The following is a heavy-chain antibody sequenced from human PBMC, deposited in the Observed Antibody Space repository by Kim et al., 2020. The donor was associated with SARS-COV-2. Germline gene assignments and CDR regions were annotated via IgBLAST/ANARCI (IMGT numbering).Heavy chain of an antibody. V-gene: IGHV3-7*01. D-gene: IGHD4-4*01. CDR1: GFPFSDYW. Sequence: GGSLRLSCAASGFPFSDYWMSWVRQAPGKGLEWVANIRQRGTEKYYVDSVKGRFTISRDNAKNSVYLQMNSLRAEDTAVYYCARARTLTTFLFYWGQGTLVTVSS. CDR3: ARARTLTTFLFY. CDR2: IRQRGTEK. J-gene: IGHJ4*02.